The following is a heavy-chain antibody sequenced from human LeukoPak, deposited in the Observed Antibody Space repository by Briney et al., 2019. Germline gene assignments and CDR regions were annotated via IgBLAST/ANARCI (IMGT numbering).Heavy chain of an antibody. V-gene: IGHV3-23*01. Sequence: GGSLRLSCAASGFIFSSFAMTWVRQAPGKGLEWVSAISGSGGSTYYADSVKGRFTISRDNSKNTLYLQMNSLRAEDTAVYYCAKLPLVVSSYYFDYWGQGTLVTVSS. D-gene: IGHD2-15*01. J-gene: IGHJ4*02. CDR3: AKLPLVVSSYYFDY. CDR2: ISGSGGST. CDR1: GFIFSSFA.